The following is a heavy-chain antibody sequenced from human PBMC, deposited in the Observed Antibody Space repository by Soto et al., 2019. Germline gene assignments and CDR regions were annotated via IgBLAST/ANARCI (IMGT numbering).Heavy chain of an antibody. CDR3: ARTYSSGWYWGWFDP. CDR2: INSDGSST. Sequence: EVQLVESGGGLVQPGGSLRLSCAASGFIFSSYWMHWVRQAPGKGLVWVSRINSDGSSTSYADSVKGRFTVSRDNAKNTLYLQMNSLRAEDTAVYYWARTYSSGWYWGWFDPWGQGTLVTVSS. V-gene: IGHV3-74*01. D-gene: IGHD6-19*01. J-gene: IGHJ5*02. CDR1: GFIFSSYW.